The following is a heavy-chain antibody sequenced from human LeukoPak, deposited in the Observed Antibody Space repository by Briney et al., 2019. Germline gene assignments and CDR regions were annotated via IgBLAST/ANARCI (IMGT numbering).Heavy chain of an antibody. J-gene: IGHJ4*02. CDR1: GFTFSKFV. Sequence: PGGSLSLSCAASGFTFSKFVLTWVRQAPGKGLEWVSSISGSGDSPNYADSVKGRFTISRDNSKNTLSLQMSSLRAEDTAVYYCMRVFMGYYNFWGQGTLVTVSS. CDR3: MRVFMGYYNF. D-gene: IGHD3-10*01. V-gene: IGHV3-23*01. CDR2: ISGSGDSP.